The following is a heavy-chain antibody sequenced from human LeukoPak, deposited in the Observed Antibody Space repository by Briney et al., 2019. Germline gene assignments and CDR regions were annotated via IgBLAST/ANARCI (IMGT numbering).Heavy chain of an antibody. CDR2: INPNSGGT. CDR3: ASVGPGIAAAFGY. J-gene: IGHJ4*02. D-gene: IGHD6-13*01. CDR1: GYTFTGYY. V-gene: IGHV1-2*02. Sequence: ASVKLSFKASGYTFTGYYMHWVRQPPGQGLEWMGWINPNSGGTNYAQKFQGRVTMTRATSISTDYMDLSRLRSDDTAVYYCASVGPGIAAAFGYWGQGTLVTVSS.